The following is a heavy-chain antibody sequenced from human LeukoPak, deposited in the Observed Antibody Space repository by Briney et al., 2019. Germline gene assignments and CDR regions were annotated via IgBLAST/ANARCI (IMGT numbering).Heavy chain of an antibody. CDR3: ARDNRSGHYYDSSGRFDT. D-gene: IGHD3-22*01. J-gene: IGHJ3*02. Sequence: PSETLSLTCTVSGGSISSYYWSWIRQPPGKGLEWIGYIYYSGSTNYNPSLKSRVTISVDTSKNQFSLKLSSVTAADTAVYYCARDNRSGHYYDSSGRFDTWGQGTMVTVSS. CDR1: GGSISSYY. V-gene: IGHV4-59*01. CDR2: IYYSGST.